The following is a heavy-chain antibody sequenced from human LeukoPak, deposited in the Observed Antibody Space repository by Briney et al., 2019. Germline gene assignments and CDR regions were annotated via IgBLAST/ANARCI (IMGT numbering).Heavy chain of an antibody. D-gene: IGHD5-12*01. CDR3: AREDYSGYGIFDY. CDR1: GFTFSSYA. J-gene: IGHJ4*02. CDR2: ISYDGSNK. V-gene: IGHV3-30*09. Sequence: PGGSLRLSCAASGFTFSSYAMHWVRQAPGKGLEWVAVISYDGSNKYYADSVKGRFAISRDNSKNTLYLQMNSLRAEDTAVYYCAREDYSGYGIFDYWGLGTLVTVSS.